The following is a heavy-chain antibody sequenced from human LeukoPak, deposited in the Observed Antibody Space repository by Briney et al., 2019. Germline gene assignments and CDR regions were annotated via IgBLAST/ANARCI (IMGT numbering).Heavy chain of an antibody. J-gene: IGHJ4*02. CDR1: GFVFDDYS. D-gene: IGHD3-22*01. CDR3: ASEGGYKGPFDY. CDR2: INWDGSGT. Sequence: GGSLRLSCAAPGFVFDDYSMHWVRQTPGKGLEWISAINWDGSGTYYAESLKGRFTISSDNGDSTLYLQMNNLRTDDTALYYCASEGGYKGPFDYWGRGTLVTVSS. V-gene: IGHV3-43*01.